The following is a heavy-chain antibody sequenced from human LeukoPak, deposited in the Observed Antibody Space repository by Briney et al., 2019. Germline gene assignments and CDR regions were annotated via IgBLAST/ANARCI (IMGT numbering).Heavy chain of an antibody. V-gene: IGHV3-23*01. J-gene: IGHJ4*02. CDR2: ISGSGEST. CDR3: AKDGASSEWLLPYMDY. Sequence: GGSLRLSCAASGFTFSSYAMSWVRQAPGKGLEWVSSISGSGESTYHADSVKGRFTISRDNSKNTLYLQMNRLRAEDTAVYYCAKDGASSEWLLPYMDYWGQGTLVTVSS. CDR1: GFTFSSYA. D-gene: IGHD3-3*01.